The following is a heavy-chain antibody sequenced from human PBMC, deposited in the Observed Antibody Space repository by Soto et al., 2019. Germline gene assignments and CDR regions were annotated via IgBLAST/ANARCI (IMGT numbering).Heavy chain of an antibody. V-gene: IGHV5-51*01. D-gene: IGHD4-4*01. J-gene: IGHJ6*02. CDR3: ARHGGGRIEVTTFNGMDV. CDR1: GYKFGSAW. Sequence: GESLKISCKGVGYKFGSAWIGWVRQMPGKGLEWMGLIKPGTSDIRYSPPFRGQVTISADEAVTTAYLQWSGLKASDSAMYYCARHGGGRIEVTTFNGMDVWGQGTTVTVSS. CDR2: IKPGTSDI.